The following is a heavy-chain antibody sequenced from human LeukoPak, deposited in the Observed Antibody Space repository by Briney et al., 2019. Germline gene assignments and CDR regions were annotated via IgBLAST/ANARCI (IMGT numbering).Heavy chain of an antibody. V-gene: IGHV3-9*01. CDR1: GFTFDDYA. CDR3: AKAQMATMAFDY. CDR2: ISWSSGSI. Sequence: GRSLRLSCAASGFTFDDYAMHWVRQAPGKGLEWVSGISWSSGSIGYADSVKGRFTISRDNAKNSLYLQMNSLRAEDTALYYCAKAQMATMAFDYWGQGTLVTVSS. D-gene: IGHD5-24*01. J-gene: IGHJ4*02.